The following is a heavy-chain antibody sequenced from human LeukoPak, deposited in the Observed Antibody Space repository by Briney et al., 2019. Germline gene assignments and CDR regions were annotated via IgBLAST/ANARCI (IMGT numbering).Heavy chain of an antibody. CDR2: INHSGST. CDR1: GGSFSGYY. D-gene: IGHD3-9*01. CDR3: ARLCRLRYFDWLSPLGYYYMDV. V-gene: IGHV4-34*01. J-gene: IGHJ6*03. Sequence: SETLSLTCAVYGGSFSGYYWSWIRQPPGKGLEWIGEINHSGSTSYNPSLKSRVTISVDTSKNQFSLKLSSVTAADTAVYYCARLCRLRYFDWLSPLGYYYMDVWGKGTTVTISS.